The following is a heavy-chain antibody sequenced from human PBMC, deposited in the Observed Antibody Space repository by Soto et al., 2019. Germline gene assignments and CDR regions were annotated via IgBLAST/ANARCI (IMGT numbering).Heavy chain of an antibody. CDR1: SGSISSADYY. CDR3: ASGGSSNWFDP. CDR2: IYYTGSA. Sequence: VQLQESGPGLVKPSQTLSLTCTVSSGSISSADYYWSWIRQPPGKGLEWIGYIYYTGSAYYNPSLTSRVTMSVDTSKNRFSLKVTSVTAADTAVYYCASGGSSNWFDPWGQGTLVTVSS. V-gene: IGHV4-30-4*01. J-gene: IGHJ5*02. D-gene: IGHD1-26*01.